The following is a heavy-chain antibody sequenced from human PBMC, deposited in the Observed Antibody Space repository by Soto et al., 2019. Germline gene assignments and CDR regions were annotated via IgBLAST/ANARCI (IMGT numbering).Heavy chain of an antibody. CDR1: GYTFTSYD. CDR2: MKPNSGNT. CDR3: ARERRSIAGSWFDP. D-gene: IGHD6-6*01. Sequence: QVQLVQSGAEVKKPGASVKVSCTASGYTFTSYDINWVRQATGQGLEWMGWMKPNSGNTVYAQKFQGRVTMTRNTSRCSAYMELSSLRSEDTAVYYFARERRSIAGSWFDPWGQGTLFTVSS. J-gene: IGHJ5*02. V-gene: IGHV1-8*01.